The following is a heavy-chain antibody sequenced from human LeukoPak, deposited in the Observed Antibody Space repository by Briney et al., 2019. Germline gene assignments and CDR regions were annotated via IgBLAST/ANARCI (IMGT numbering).Heavy chain of an antibody. CDR1: GYTFTGYY. V-gene: IGHV1-2*02. J-gene: IGHJ4*02. CDR2: INPNSGGT. D-gene: IGHD3-22*01. CDR3: TRDNRVYYYDSSGAWGDY. Sequence: GASVKVSCKASGYTFTGYYMHWVRQAPGQGLEWMGWINPNSGGTNYAQKFQGRVTMTRDTSISTAYMELSRLRSDDTAVYYCTRDNRVYYYDSSGAWGDYWGQGTLVTVSS.